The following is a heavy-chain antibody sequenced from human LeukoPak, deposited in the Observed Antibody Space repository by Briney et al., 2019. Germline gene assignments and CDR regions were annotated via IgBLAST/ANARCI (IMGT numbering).Heavy chain of an antibody. CDR2: IRYDGSNK. J-gene: IGHJ4*02. Sequence: PGGSLRLSCAASRFTFSSYGMHWVRQAPGKGLEWVAFIRYDGSNKYYADSVKGRFTISRDNSKDTLYLQMNSLRAEDTAVYYCAKDAGYYDSSGYYQGGYFDYWGQGTLVTVSS. CDR1: RFTFSSYG. D-gene: IGHD3-22*01. CDR3: AKDAGYYDSSGYYQGGYFDY. V-gene: IGHV3-30*02.